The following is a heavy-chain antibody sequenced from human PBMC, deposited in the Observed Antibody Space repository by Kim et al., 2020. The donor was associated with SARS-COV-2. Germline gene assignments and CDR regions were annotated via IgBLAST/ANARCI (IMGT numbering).Heavy chain of an antibody. CDR1: GFTFSSYS. J-gene: IGHJ4*02. V-gene: IGHV3-21*01. Sequence: LSLTCAASGFTFSSYSMNWVRQAPGKGLEWVSSISSSSSYIYYADSVKGRFTISRDNAKNSLYLQMNSLRAEDTAVYYCARMGIIKSDYWGQGTLVTVSS. CDR3: ARMGIIKSDY. CDR2: ISSSSSYI. D-gene: IGHD3-10*01.